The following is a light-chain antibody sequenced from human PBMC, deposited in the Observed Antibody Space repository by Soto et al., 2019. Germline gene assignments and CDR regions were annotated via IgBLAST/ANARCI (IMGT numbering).Light chain of an antibody. CDR2: GAS. J-gene: IGKJ2*01. CDR3: LRYGDSPPAYT. Sequence: EIVLTQSPGTVSLSPGESATLSCRASQSVSSRNLAWYRQKPGQAPSLLIFGASNRATGIPDRFSGSGSGTYFTLIISRLEREDCAVYYCLRYGDSPPAYTFGQGTKLQIK. CDR1: QSVSSRN. V-gene: IGKV3-20*01.